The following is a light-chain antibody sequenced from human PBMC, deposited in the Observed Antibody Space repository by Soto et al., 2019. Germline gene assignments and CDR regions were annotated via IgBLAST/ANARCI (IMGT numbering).Light chain of an antibody. CDR3: SSYTSSSTYV. CDR1: SSDVGSYNR. CDR2: EVS. V-gene: IGLV2-18*02. Sequence: QSSLTQPPSVSGSPGQSVAISCTGTSSDVGSYNRVSWYQQPPGTAPKVMIYEVSNRPSGVPDRFSGSKSGNTASLPISGLQAEDEPDYYCSSYTSSSTYVFGTGTKVT. J-gene: IGLJ1*01.